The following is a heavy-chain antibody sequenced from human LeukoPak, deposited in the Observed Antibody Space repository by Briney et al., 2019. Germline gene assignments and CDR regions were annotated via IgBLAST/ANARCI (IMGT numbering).Heavy chain of an antibody. V-gene: IGHV4-39*07. J-gene: IGHJ1*01. CDR2: IYFSGST. CDR3: ARDGGSRSERSFQH. Sequence: SETLSLTCSVSGGSFRSSSYYWAWIRQPPGKGLEWIGSIYFSGSTYDNPSLRSRVTISLDTSKNQFSLKLSSVTAADTAVYYCARDGGSRSERSFQHWGQGTLVTVSS. D-gene: IGHD6-13*01. CDR1: GGSFRSSSYY.